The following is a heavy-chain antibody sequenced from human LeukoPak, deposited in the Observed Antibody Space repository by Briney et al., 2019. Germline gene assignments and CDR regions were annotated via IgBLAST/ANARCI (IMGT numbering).Heavy chain of an antibody. D-gene: IGHD3-9*01. J-gene: IGHJ4*02. Sequence: PSETLSLTCAAYGGSFSGYYWSWIRQPPGKGLEWIGEINHSGSTNYNPSLKSRVTISVDTSKNQFSLKLSSVTAADTAVYYCAREKTIRHIDYWGQGTLVTVSS. CDR2: INHSGST. V-gene: IGHV4-34*01. CDR3: AREKTIRHIDY. CDR1: GGSFSGYY.